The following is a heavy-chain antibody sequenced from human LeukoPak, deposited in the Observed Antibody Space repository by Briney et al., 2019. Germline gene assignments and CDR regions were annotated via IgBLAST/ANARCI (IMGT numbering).Heavy chain of an antibody. J-gene: IGHJ6*02. CDR1: GGSFSGYY. Sequence: PSETLSLTCAVYGGSFSGYYWSWIRQPPGKGLEWIGEINHSGSTNYNPSLKSRVTISVDTSKNQFSLKLSSVTAADTAVYYCASPVVPAAKVGPYYYYGMDVWGQGTTVTVSS. CDR3: ASPVVPAAKVGPYYYYGMDV. D-gene: IGHD2-2*01. CDR2: INHSGST. V-gene: IGHV4-34*01.